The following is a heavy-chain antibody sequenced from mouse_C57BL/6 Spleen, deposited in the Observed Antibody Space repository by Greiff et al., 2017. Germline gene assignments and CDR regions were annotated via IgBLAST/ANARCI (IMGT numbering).Heavy chain of an antibody. D-gene: IGHD2-4*01. Sequence: EVQLQESGEGLVKPGGSLKLSCAASGFTFSSYAMSWVRQTPEQRLEWVAYISSGGDYIYYADTVKGRFTISRDNARNTMYLQMSSLTSEDTAMFYCTRGRLRREGYFDYWGQGTTLTVSS. J-gene: IGHJ2*01. CDR2: ISSGGDYI. CDR3: TRGRLRREGYFDY. CDR1: GFTFSSYA. V-gene: IGHV5-9-1*02.